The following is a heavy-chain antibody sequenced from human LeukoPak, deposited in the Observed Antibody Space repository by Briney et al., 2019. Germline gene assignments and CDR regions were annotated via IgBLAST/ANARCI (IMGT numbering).Heavy chain of an antibody. V-gene: IGHV4-59*02. J-gene: IGHJ5*02. Sequence: SETLSLTCTVSGGSVSSYYWNWIRQPPGKGLEWIGYIYYSGSTNYNPSLKSRVTISVDTSKNQFSLKLSSVTAADTAVYYCARASRTRKITMVRGVNWFDPWGQGTLVTVSS. CDR2: IYYSGST. CDR1: GGSVSSYY. CDR3: ARASRTRKITMVRGVNWFDP. D-gene: IGHD3-10*01.